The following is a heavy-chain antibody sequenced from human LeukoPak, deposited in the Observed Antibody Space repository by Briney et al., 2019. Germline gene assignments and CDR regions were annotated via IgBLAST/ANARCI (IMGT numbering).Heavy chain of an antibody. J-gene: IGHJ3*02. CDR1: GFIFSGHE. V-gene: IGHV3-13*01. Sequence: GGSLRLSCAASGFIFSGHEIHWVRQGTGKGLEWVSASDTVGDAYYSASVKGRFTISREYAKNSLYLQMNSLRAGDTAVYYCVRESAGVGAKAFDIWGQGTMVTVSS. D-gene: IGHD1-26*01. CDR2: SDTVGDA. CDR3: VRESAGVGAKAFDI.